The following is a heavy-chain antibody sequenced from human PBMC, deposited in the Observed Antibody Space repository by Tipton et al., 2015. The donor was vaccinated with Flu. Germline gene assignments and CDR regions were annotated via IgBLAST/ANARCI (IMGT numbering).Heavy chain of an antibody. CDR3: AKALLRYFDWSP. CDR2: ISGSGGST. D-gene: IGHD3-9*01. Sequence: SLRLSCAASGFTFSSYAMSWVRQAPGKGLEWVSAISGSGGSTYYADSVKGRFTISRDNSKNTLYLQMNSLRAEDTAVYYCAKALLRYFDWSPWGQGTLVTVSS. CDR1: GFTFSSYA. V-gene: IGHV3-23*01. J-gene: IGHJ4*02.